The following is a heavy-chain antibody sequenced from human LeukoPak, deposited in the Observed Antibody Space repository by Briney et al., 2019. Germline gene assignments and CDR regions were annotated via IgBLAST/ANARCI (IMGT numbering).Heavy chain of an antibody. V-gene: IGHV3-11*01. J-gene: IGHJ4*02. CDR3: AREQTYYYDSSGYYPLDY. D-gene: IGHD3-22*01. CDR2: MSSSGSTI. CDR1: GFTFSDYY. Sequence: GGSLRLSCAASGFTFSDYYMGWIGQAPGKGLEWVSDMSSSGSTIYYADSVKGRFTISRDNAKNSLYLQMNSLRAEDTAVYYCAREQTYYYDSSGYYPLDYWGQGTLVTVSS.